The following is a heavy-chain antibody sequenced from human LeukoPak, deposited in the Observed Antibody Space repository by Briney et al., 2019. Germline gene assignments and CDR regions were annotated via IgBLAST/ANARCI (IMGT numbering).Heavy chain of an antibody. J-gene: IGHJ4*02. CDR3: ARTKSYGDQYYFDY. D-gene: IGHD4-17*01. CDR1: GGSFSGYY. CDR2: INHSGST. V-gene: IGHV4-34*01. Sequence: SETLSLTCAVYGGSFSGYYWSWIRQPPGKGLEWIGEINHSGSTNYNPSLKSRVTISVDTSKNQFSLKLSFVTAADTAVYYCARTKSYGDQYYFDYWGQGTLVTVSS.